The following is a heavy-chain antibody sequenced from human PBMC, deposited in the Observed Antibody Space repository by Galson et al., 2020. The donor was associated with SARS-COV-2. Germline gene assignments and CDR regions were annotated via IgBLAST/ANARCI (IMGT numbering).Heavy chain of an antibody. Sequence: QLGESLKISCAASGFTFSSSAMHWVRQAPGKGLEWVAIISYDGTTRYNSDSVKGRFTISRDISKNTLYLQMNSLRAEDTAVYYCAKVPLAYCGGDCQRGAFDIWGQGTMVTVSS. CDR3: AKVPLAYCGGDCQRGAFDI. D-gene: IGHD2-21*02. J-gene: IGHJ3*02. V-gene: IGHV3-30*04. CDR1: GFTFSSSA. CDR2: ISYDGTTR.